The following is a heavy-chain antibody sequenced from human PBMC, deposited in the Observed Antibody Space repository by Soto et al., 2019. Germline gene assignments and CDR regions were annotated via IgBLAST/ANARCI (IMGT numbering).Heavy chain of an antibody. J-gene: IGHJ6*02. Sequence: QVQLVQSRGEVKKPGASVKVSCKTSGYSFTTYGISWVRQAPGQGLEWMGWISGYNGNTNYAQKLKGRLTMTTDTSTSTADMELRSLTSDDTAVYYCAREGPAPYYYYGMDGWGQGSTVTVSS. CDR2: ISGYNGNT. V-gene: IGHV1-18*01. CDR3: AREGPAPYYYYGMDG. CDR1: GYSFTTYG.